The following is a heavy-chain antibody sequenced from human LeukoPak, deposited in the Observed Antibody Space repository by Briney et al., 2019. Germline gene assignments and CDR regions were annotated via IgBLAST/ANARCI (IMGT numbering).Heavy chain of an antibody. V-gene: IGHV3-21*01. Sequence: PGGTLRLTCAVSGFTFSSYSMNWVRHAPGKGMEWASSGSSSSSYIYYANPVKGRFTISRDNAQNSLYLQMNSLRAEDTAVYYCARTPFPMSHSSGYVDYWGQGTLVTVSS. CDR3: ARTPFPMSHSSGYVDY. J-gene: IGHJ4*02. CDR2: GSSSSSYI. D-gene: IGHD3-22*01. CDR1: GFTFSSYS.